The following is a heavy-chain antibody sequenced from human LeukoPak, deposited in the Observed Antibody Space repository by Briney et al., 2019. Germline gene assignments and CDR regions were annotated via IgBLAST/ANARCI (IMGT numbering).Heavy chain of an antibody. D-gene: IGHD6-19*01. CDR2: IYYSGST. V-gene: IGHV4-59*01. Sequence: PSETLSLTCTVSGGSISGYHWSWIRQPPGKGLEWIGDIYYSGSTNYNPSLKSRVTISVDTSKNQFSLKLSSVTAADTAVYYCARDPGYSSGWYVGDYYYGMDVWGQGTTVTVSS. J-gene: IGHJ6*02. CDR1: GGSISGYH. CDR3: ARDPGYSSGWYVGDYYYGMDV.